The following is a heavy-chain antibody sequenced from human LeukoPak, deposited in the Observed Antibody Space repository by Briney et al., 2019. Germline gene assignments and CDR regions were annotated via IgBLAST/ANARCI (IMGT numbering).Heavy chain of an antibody. CDR1: GYSISSGYY. V-gene: IGHV4-38-2*01. J-gene: IGHJ5*02. CDR2: IYHSGST. CDR3: ARQSSRDQIYDFWSGYYTRWFDP. D-gene: IGHD3-3*01. Sequence: SETLSLTCAVSGYSISSGYYWGWIRQPPGKGLEWIGSIYHSGSTYYNPSLKSRVTISVDTSKNQFSLKLSSVTAADTAVYYCARQSSRDQIYDFWSGYYTRWFDPWGQGTLVTVS.